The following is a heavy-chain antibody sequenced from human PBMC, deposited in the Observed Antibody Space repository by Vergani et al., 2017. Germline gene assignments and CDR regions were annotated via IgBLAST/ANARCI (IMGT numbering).Heavy chain of an antibody. CDR1: GFTFSSYA. CDR3: AKDGRGYCSSTSCDARFYYYYMDV. J-gene: IGHJ6*03. Sequence: EVQLLESGGGLVQPGGSLRLSCAASGFTFSSYAMSWVRQAPGKGLEWVSAISGSGGSTYYADSVKVRFTISRDNSKNPLYLQMNSLRAEDPAVYYCAKDGRGYCSSTSCDARFYYYYMDVWGKGTTVTVSS. CDR2: ISGSGGST. D-gene: IGHD2-2*01. V-gene: IGHV3-23*01.